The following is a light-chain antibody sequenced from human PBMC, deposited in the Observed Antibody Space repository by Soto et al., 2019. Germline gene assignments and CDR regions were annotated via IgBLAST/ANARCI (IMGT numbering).Light chain of an antibody. V-gene: IGLV2-14*01. CDR1: SSDVGGYTY. Sequence: QSVLTQPASVSGSPGQSITISCTGTSSDVGGYTYVSWYQQHPGKAPKLMIYDVTDRPSGVSNRFSGSKSGNTASLTISGLQAEDEADYYCTSYTSRSTWVFGGGTQLTVL. J-gene: IGLJ3*02. CDR2: DVT. CDR3: TSYTSRSTWV.